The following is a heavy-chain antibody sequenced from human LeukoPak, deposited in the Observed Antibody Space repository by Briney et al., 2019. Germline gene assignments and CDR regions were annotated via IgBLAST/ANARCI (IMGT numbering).Heavy chain of an antibody. J-gene: IGHJ4*02. Sequence: PGGSLRLSCAAPGFTFSSYGMHWVRQAPGKGLEWVSYISSSGSTIYYADSVKGRFTISRDNAKNSLYLQMNSLRAEDTAVYYCARSRYSSSWPEIPFDYWGQGTLVTVSS. CDR1: GFTFSSYG. V-gene: IGHV3-48*04. CDR2: ISSSGSTI. CDR3: ARSRYSSSWPEIPFDY. D-gene: IGHD6-13*01.